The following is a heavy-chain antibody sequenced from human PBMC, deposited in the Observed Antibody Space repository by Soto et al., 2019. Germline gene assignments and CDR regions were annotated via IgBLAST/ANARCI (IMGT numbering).Heavy chain of an antibody. CDR3: ARGRRDYIWGSYRPVFDY. J-gene: IGHJ4*02. V-gene: IGHV4-34*01. CDR1: GGSFSGYY. CDR2: INHSGST. Sequence: QVQLQQWGAGLLKPSETLSLTCAVYGGSFSGYYWSWIRQPPGKGLEWIGEINHSGSTNYNPSLKSRVTISVDTSKNQFSLKLSSVTAADTAVYYCARGRRDYIWGSYRPVFDYWGQGTLVTVSS. D-gene: IGHD3-16*02.